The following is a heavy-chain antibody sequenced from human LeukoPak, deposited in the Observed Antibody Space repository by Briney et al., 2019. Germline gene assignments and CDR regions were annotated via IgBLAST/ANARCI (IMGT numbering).Heavy chain of an antibody. CDR2: IYSGGST. Sequence: GGSLRLSCAASGFTVSSNYMSWVRQAPGKGLEWVSVIYSGGSTYYADSVKGRFTISRDNSKNTLYLQMNSLRAEDTAVYYCARDASYAAGYYFDYWGQGTLVTVSS. CDR3: ARDASYAAGYYFDY. V-gene: IGHV3-66*01. D-gene: IGHD6-13*01. J-gene: IGHJ4*02. CDR1: GFTVSSNY.